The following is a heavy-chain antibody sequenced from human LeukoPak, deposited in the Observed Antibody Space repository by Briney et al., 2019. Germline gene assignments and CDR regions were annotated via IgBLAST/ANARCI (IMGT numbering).Heavy chain of an antibody. Sequence: GASVKVSCKASGYTFTGYYMHWVRQAPGQGLEWMGWINPNSGGTNYAQKFQGRVTMTRDTSISTAYMELSRLRSDDTAVYYCASGGYCSSTSCYGVLDYWGQGTLVTVSS. V-gene: IGHV1-2*02. CDR1: GYTFTGYY. CDR2: INPNSGGT. CDR3: ASGGYCSSTSCYGVLDY. J-gene: IGHJ4*02. D-gene: IGHD2-2*03.